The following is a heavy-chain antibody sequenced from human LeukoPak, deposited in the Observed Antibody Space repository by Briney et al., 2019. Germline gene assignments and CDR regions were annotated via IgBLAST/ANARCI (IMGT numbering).Heavy chain of an antibody. D-gene: IGHD5-18*01. Sequence: PSETLSLTCTVSGGSISSYYWSWIRQPPGKGLEWIGYIYYSGSTNYNPSLKSRDTISVDTSKNQFSLKLSSVTAADTAVYYCARHGYSYGSYDYWGQGTLVTVSS. V-gene: IGHV4-59*08. CDR3: ARHGYSYGSYDY. CDR2: IYYSGST. CDR1: GGSISSYY. J-gene: IGHJ4*02.